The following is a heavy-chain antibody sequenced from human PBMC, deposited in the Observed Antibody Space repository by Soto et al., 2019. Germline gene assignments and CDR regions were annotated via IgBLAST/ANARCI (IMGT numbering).Heavy chain of an antibody. CDR2: TYYKSKWYS. CDR3: ARDRWGRGGRGTDSFDI. J-gene: IGHJ3*02. CDR1: GDSVSSNSAA. V-gene: IGHV6-1*01. Sequence: PSQTLSLTCAISGDSVSSNSAAWNWIRQSPSRGLEWLGRTYYKSKWYSDYAVSVKSRITINPDTSKNQFSLQLNSVTPEDTAVYYCARDRWGRGGRGTDSFDIWGQGTMVTVSS. D-gene: IGHD1-1*01.